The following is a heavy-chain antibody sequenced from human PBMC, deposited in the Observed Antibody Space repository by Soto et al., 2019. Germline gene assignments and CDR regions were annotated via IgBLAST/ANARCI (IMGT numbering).Heavy chain of an antibody. CDR2: IYYSGST. CDR3: ARRPSLGSPYYYMDV. CDR1: GGSISSYY. V-gene: IGHV4-59*08. Sequence: PSETLSLTCTVSGGSISSYYWSWIRQPPGKGLEWIGYIYYSGSTNYNPSLKSRVTISVDTSKNQFSLKLSSVTAADTAVYYCARRPSLGSPYYYMDVWGKGTTVTVSS. D-gene: IGHD2-15*01. J-gene: IGHJ6*03.